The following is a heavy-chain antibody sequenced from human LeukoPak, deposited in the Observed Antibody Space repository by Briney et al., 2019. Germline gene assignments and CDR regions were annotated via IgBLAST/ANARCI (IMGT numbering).Heavy chain of an antibody. Sequence: SETLSLTCTVSGGSISSYYWSWIRQPAGKGLEWIGRIYTSGSTNYNPSLKSRVTMSVDTSKNQFSLKLSSVTAADTAVYYWARAPYYDFWSGYYPPNDAFDIWGQGTMVTVSS. CDR3: ARAPYYDFWSGYYPPNDAFDI. CDR2: IYTSGST. CDR1: GGSISSYY. J-gene: IGHJ3*02. V-gene: IGHV4-4*07. D-gene: IGHD3-3*01.